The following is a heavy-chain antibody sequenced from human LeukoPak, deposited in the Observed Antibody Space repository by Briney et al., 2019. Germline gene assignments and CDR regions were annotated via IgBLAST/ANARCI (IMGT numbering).Heavy chain of an antibody. CDR1: GGSISSGGYY. D-gene: IGHD6-19*01. CDR2: IYYSGST. Sequence: SETLSHTCTVSGGSISSGGYYWSWIRQHPGKGLEWIGYIYYSGSTYYNPSLKSRVTISVDTSKNQFSLKLSSVTAADTAVYYCAREYSSGWNNWFDPWGQGTLVTVSS. J-gene: IGHJ5*02. V-gene: IGHV4-31*03. CDR3: AREYSSGWNNWFDP.